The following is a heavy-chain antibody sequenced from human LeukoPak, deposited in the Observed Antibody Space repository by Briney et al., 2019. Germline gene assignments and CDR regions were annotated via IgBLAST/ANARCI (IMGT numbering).Heavy chain of an antibody. J-gene: IGHJ6*02. Sequence: GASVKVSCTASGKAIGYSFTHSYMHWVRQAPGQGLEWMGIIHCGGGNATSSQKFQGRVTMTTDTSTSTVYMELSSLRSEDTALYYCARDSRYYYGSGSYSGSYYYGLDVWGQGTTVTVSS. CDR3: ARDSRYYYGSGSYSGSYYYGLDV. V-gene: IGHV1-46*01. D-gene: IGHD3-10*01. CDR2: IHCGGGNA. CDR1: GKAIGYSFTHSY.